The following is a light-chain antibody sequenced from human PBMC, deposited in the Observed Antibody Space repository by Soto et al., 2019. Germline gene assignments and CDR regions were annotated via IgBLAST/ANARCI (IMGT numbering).Light chain of an antibody. J-gene: IGKJ3*01. CDR2: GAS. CDR3: QQYNNWLSFT. V-gene: IGKV3-15*01. Sequence: DIVMTQSPATLSVSPGERATLSCRASQSVSSNLAWYQQKPGQAPRLLVYGASTRATGIPARFSGSGSGTEFILTISSLQSEDFALYYCQQYNNWLSFTFDPGTKVDIK. CDR1: QSVSSN.